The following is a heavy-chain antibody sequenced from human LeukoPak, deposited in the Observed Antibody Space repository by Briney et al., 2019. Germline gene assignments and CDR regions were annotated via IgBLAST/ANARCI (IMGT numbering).Heavy chain of an antibody. D-gene: IGHD6-13*01. CDR1: RFTFGDYA. CDR2: ISWNSGSI. V-gene: IGHV3-9*01. Sequence: TGRSLRLSCAASRFTFGDYAMHWVRQAPGKGLEWVSGISWNSGSIVYADSVKGRFTISRDNAKNSLNLQMNSLRAEDTALYYCAKLAAAGKHPFDYWGQGTLVTVSS. J-gene: IGHJ4*02. CDR3: AKLAAAGKHPFDY.